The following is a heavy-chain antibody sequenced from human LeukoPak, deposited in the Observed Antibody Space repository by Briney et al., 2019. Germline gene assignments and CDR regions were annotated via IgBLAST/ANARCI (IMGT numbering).Heavy chain of an antibody. D-gene: IGHD5-12*01. CDR1: GFTFSSYW. CDR2: IEQDGSEK. J-gene: IGHJ4*02. CDR3: AGDQDSGYDHWGYDY. Sequence: PGGSLRLSCAASGFTFSSYWMSWVRQAPGKGLEWVANIEQDGSEKYYVDSVKGRFTISRDNAKNSLYLQMNSLRAEDTAVYYCAGDQDSGYDHWGYDYWGQGTLVTVSS. V-gene: IGHV3-7*01.